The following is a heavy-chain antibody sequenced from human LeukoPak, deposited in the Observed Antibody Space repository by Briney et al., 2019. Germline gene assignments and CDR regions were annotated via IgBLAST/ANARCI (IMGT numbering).Heavy chain of an antibody. Sequence: GGSLRLSCVASGFTFSSYWMTWVRQAPGKGLEWVANIKTDGSQIYYVDSVKGRFTISRDNAKNSLYLQMNSLRAEDTAVYYCARAVGATRVIDYYYYYMDVWGKGTTVTVSS. D-gene: IGHD1-26*01. J-gene: IGHJ6*03. CDR2: IKTDGSQI. CDR1: GFTFSSYW. CDR3: ARAVGATRVIDYYYYYMDV. V-gene: IGHV3-7*01.